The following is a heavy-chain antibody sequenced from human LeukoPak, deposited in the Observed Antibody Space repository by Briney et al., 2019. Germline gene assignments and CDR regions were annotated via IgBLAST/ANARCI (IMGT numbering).Heavy chain of an antibody. V-gene: IGHV4-61*01. CDR2: IYYSGST. Sequence: SQTLSLTCTVSGGSISSGSYYWSWIRQPPGKGLEWIGYIYYSGSTNYNPSLKSRVTISVDTSKNQFSLKLSSVTAADTAVYYCARSEVDSSGWYIDYWGQGTLVTVSS. CDR3: ARSEVDSSGWYIDY. CDR1: GGSISSGSYY. J-gene: IGHJ4*02. D-gene: IGHD6-19*01.